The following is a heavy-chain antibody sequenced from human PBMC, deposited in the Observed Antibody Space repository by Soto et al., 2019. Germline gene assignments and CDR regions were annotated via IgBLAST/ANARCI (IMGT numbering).Heavy chain of an antibody. CDR2: IRTKGEGGRT. Sequence: EVQLVESGGDLVKPGGSLRLSCAVSGLTVSTAWMSWVRQAPGKGLEWVGRIRTKGEGGRTEYAAPVKGRFAISRDDSRNMLYLQMNSLKSEDTAVYYCATDWCGVLNCWGQGTVVTVSS. CDR3: ATDWCGVLNC. J-gene: IGHJ4*02. CDR1: GLTVSTAW. V-gene: IGHV3-15*01. D-gene: IGHD3-10*01.